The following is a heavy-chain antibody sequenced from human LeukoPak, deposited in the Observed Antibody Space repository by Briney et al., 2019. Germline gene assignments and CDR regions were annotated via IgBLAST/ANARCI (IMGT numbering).Heavy chain of an antibody. V-gene: IGHV3-33*06. CDR3: AKDGRYYDFWSGYYLNYYYMDV. D-gene: IGHD3-3*01. J-gene: IGHJ6*03. CDR1: GFTFSSYG. CDR2: IWYDGSNK. Sequence: PGGSLRLSCAASGFTFSSYGMHWVRQAPGKGLEWVAVIWYDGSNKYYADSVKGRFTISRDNSKNTLYLQMNSLRAEDTAVYYCAKDGRYYDFWSGYYLNYYYMDVWGKGTTVTVSS.